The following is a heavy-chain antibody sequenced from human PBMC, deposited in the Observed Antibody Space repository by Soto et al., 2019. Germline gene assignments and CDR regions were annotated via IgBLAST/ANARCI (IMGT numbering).Heavy chain of an antibody. J-gene: IGHJ5*02. V-gene: IGHV3-7*05. Sequence: PGGSVRLSCVTSGFSFSTFWLNWVRQAPGKGLEWVANINQDGSEKYYVDSVKGRFTISRDNAKNSLYLQMNSLRAEDTAVYYCARTVRAGWFDPWGQGTLVTVSS. CDR2: INQDGSEK. CDR1: GFSFSTFW. CDR3: ARTVRAGWFDP. D-gene: IGHD3-10*01.